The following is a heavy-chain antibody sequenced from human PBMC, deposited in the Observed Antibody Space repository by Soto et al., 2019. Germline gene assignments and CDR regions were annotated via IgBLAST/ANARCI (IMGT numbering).Heavy chain of an antibody. CDR2: INPLKGDT. CDR3: ARVKVPAAVLGAFEV. J-gene: IGHJ3*01. V-gene: IGHV1-18*01. D-gene: IGHD2-2*01. CDR1: GYTFTTYG. Sequence: QAQLVQSGGEMKKAGASVKVSCKAAGYTFTTYGITWVRQAPGQRLDWMGWINPLKGDTKSAANFQDRVTMTTDTSTRTAYMELRSLSSDDTAVYYCARVKVPAAVLGAFEVWGQGTLVTVSS.